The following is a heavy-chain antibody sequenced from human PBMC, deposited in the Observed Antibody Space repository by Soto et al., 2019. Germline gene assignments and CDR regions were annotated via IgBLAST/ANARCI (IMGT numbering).Heavy chain of an antibody. CDR2: IKQDGSEK. D-gene: IGHD3-10*01. CDR1: GFSFSTYW. V-gene: IGHV3-7*02. J-gene: IGHJ3*02. Sequence: EVQLVETGGALVQPGGSLRLSCTASGFSFSTYWMSWVRQAPGKGLEWVANIKQDGSEKYYVDSVKGRFTISRDNAKNSLYMQMSSLSAEDTAVYYCASLNSLSGLGDAFDIWGQGTMVTVSS. CDR3: ASLNSLSGLGDAFDI.